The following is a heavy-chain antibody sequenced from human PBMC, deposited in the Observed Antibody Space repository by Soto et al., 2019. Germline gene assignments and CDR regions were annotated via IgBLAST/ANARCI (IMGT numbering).Heavy chain of an antibody. V-gene: IGHV3-11*01. D-gene: IGHD6-19*01. CDR2: ISNSGSTT. Sequence: QVQVVESGGGLVKPGGSLRLSCAASGFTFSDYYMSWIRQAPGKGLEWISYISNSGSTTYYADSVKGRFTIFRDNAENSLYLQMTSLRVDDTAVYYCARRSGSSGWYGIDYWGQGTLVTVSS. CDR3: ARRSGSSGWYGIDY. J-gene: IGHJ4*02. CDR1: GFTFSDYY.